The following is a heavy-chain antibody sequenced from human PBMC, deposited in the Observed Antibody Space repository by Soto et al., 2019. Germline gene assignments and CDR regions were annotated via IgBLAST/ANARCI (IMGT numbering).Heavy chain of an antibody. CDR2: INHSGST. CDR1: GGSFSGYY. CDR3: ARTRYVWGSYRYTCFDY. D-gene: IGHD3-16*02. J-gene: IGHJ4*02. V-gene: IGHV4-34*01. Sequence: ASETLSLTCAVYGGSFSGYYWSWIRQPPGKGLEWIGEINHSGSTNYNPSLKSRVTISVDTSKNQFSLKLSSVTAADTAVYYCARTRYVWGSYRYTCFDYWGQGTLVTVSS.